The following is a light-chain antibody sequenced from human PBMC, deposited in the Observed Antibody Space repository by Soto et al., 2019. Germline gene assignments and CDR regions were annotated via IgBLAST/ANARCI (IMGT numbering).Light chain of an antibody. V-gene: IGKV1-39*01. CDR3: QKSYSTPIN. Sequence: DIKMTQSPSSLSSSLGDRVAITCRASQSISSYLNWYQQKPGKAPKLLIYAASSLQSGVPSRFSGSGSGTDFTPTISSLQPEDFATYYCQKSYSTPINCGQGTRRAIK. CDR2: AAS. J-gene: IGKJ5*01. CDR1: QSISSY.